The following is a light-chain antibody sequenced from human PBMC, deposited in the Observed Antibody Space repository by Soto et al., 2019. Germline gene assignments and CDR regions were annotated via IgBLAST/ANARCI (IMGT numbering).Light chain of an antibody. V-gene: IGLV2-14*01. CDR3: TSWTTSTTMT. J-gene: IGLJ2*01. CDR2: DVN. Sequence: QSALTQPASVSGSPGQSITISCTGTSSDVGAYNYVSWYQQHPGKAPKLMIYDVNIRPSGVSNRFSGSKSGNTASLTISGLQAEDEADYYCTSWTTSTTMTFGGGTEVTVL. CDR1: SSDVGAYNY.